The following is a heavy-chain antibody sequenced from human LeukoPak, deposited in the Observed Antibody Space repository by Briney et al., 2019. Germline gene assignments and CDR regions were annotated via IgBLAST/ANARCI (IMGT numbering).Heavy chain of an antibody. CDR3: ARVARLGSSWSHVGY. D-gene: IGHD6-13*01. CDR1: GYTFTSYY. CDR2: INPSGGST. Sequence: ASVKVSCKASGYTFTSYYMHWVRQAPGQGLEWMGIINPSGGSTSYAQKFQGRVTMTRDTSTSTVYMELSSLRSEDTAVYYCARVARLGSSWSHVGYWGQGTLVTVSS. J-gene: IGHJ4*02. V-gene: IGHV1-46*01.